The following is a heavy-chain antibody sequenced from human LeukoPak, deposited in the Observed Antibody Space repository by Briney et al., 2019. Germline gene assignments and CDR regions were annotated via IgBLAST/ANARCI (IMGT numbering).Heavy chain of an antibody. Sequence: GASVKVSCKASGYTFTNYAMNWVRQAPGQGLEWMGGIIPIFGTANYAQKFQGRVTITADESTSTAYMELSSLRSEDTAVYYCARGRWLQLDDAFDIWGQGTMVTVSS. CDR3: ARGRWLQLDDAFDI. J-gene: IGHJ3*02. V-gene: IGHV1-69*13. CDR1: GYTFTNYA. D-gene: IGHD5-24*01. CDR2: IIPIFGTA.